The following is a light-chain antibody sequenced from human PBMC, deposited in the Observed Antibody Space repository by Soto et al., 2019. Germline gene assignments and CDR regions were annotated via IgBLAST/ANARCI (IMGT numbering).Light chain of an antibody. V-gene: IGKV3-15*01. Sequence: DIVLTHSPATLSLSPVQTATLSFRSSQSVSSYLAWYQQKPGQAPRLLIYGASTRATGVPARFSGSGSGTEFTLTISSLQSEDFVVYYCQHYNYWPPKTFGQGTKVDIK. CDR2: GAS. CDR3: QHYNYWPPKT. CDR1: QSVSSY. J-gene: IGKJ1*01.